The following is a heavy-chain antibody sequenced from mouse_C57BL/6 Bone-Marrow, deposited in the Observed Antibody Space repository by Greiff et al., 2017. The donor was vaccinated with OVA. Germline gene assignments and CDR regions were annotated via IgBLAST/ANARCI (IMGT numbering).Heavy chain of an antibody. V-gene: IGHV1-50*01. J-gene: IGHJ1*03. CDR3: ARSGSTVVPDRYFDV. D-gene: IGHD1-1*01. CDR1: GFTFTSYW. Sequence: QVQLQQPGAELVKPGASVKLFCKASGFTFTSYWMQWVKQRPGQGLEWIGEIDPSDSYTNYNQKFKGKATLTVDTSSSTAYMQLSSLTSEDTAVYYGARSGSTVVPDRYFDVWGTGTTVTVSS. CDR2: IDPSDSYT.